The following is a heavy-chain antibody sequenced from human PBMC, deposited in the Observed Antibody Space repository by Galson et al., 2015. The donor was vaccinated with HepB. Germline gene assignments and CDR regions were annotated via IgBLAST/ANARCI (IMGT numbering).Heavy chain of an antibody. Sequence: SETLSLTCTVSGGSISTTNYYWAWIRQPPGKGLEWIGSIYYSGSPYYNPSLKSRVTISVDTSKSQVSLKLSSVTAADTAVYYCARQTSVWLGAEHYFDYWGQGTLVTVSS. CDR3: ARQTSVWLGAEHYFDY. V-gene: IGHV4-39*01. CDR2: IYYSGSP. J-gene: IGHJ4*02. CDR1: GGSISTTNYY. D-gene: IGHD3-10*01.